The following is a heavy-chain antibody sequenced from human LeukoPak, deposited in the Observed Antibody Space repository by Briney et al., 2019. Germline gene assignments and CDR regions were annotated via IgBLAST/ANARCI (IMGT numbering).Heavy chain of an antibody. CDR3: AREVHLQDTAMVSLGI. CDR1: GYTFTSYY. J-gene: IGHJ3*02. D-gene: IGHD5-18*01. Sequence: ASVKVSCKASGYTFTSYYMHWVRQAPGQGLEWMGIINPSGGSTSYAQKFQGRVTITADESTSTAYMELSSLRSEDTAVYYCAREVHLQDTAMVSLGIWGQGTMVTVSS. V-gene: IGHV1-46*01. CDR2: INPSGGST.